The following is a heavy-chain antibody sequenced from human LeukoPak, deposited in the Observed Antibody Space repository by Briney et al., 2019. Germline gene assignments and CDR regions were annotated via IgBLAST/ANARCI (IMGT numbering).Heavy chain of an antibody. D-gene: IGHD3-3*01. Sequence: GGSLRLSCAASGFTSSSYEMNWVRQAPGKGLEWVSYISSGGETIYYADSVKGRFTISRDNAKNSLYLQMNSLRAEDTAVYYCARQARSLETRIPYFDYWGQGTLVTVSS. CDR1: GFTSSSYE. CDR3: ARQARSLETRIPYFDY. CDR2: ISSGGETI. V-gene: IGHV3-48*03. J-gene: IGHJ4*02.